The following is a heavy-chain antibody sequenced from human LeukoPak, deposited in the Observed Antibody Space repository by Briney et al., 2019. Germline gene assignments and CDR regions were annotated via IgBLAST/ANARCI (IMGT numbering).Heavy chain of an antibody. Sequence: GGSLRLSCAASGFSFSSSAMNWVRQAPGKGLEWVSAISGSGGSTYYADSVKGRFTISRDNSKNTLYLQVNGLRAEDTAVYYCAKDQSSGRESWYFDYWGQGTLVIVSS. D-gene: IGHD6-25*01. J-gene: IGHJ4*02. V-gene: IGHV3-23*01. CDR1: GFSFSSSA. CDR3: AKDQSSGRESWYFDY. CDR2: ISGSGGST.